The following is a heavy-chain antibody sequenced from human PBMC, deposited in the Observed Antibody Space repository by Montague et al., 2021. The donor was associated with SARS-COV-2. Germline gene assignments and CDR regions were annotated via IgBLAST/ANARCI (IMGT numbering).Heavy chain of an antibody. V-gene: IGHV4-39*01. Sequence: SETLSLTCTVSGVSLSSSSFYWGWIRQPPGKGLEWIGSIYYSGSTYYNPSLKSRVSIFVDTSKKQLSLRLSSVTAADTAVYYCASSSYSSRWYYFDYWGQGTLVAVSS. CDR3: ASSSYSSRWYYFDY. D-gene: IGHD6-13*01. CDR2: IYYSGST. CDR1: GVSLSSSSFY. J-gene: IGHJ4*02.